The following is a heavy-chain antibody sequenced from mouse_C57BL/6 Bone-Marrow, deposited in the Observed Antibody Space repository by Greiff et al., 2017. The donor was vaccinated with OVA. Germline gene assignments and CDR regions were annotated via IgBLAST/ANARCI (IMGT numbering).Heavy chain of an antibody. CDR3: ARINYWYFDV. Sequence: EVKLMESGGGLVKPGGSLKLSCAASGFTFSVYGMHWVRQAPEKGLEWVAYISSGSSTIYYADTVKGRFTISRDNAKNTLFLQMTSLRSEDTAMYYCARINYWYFDVWGTGTTVTVSS. CDR1: GFTFSVYG. J-gene: IGHJ1*03. V-gene: IGHV5-17*01. CDR2: ISSGSSTI.